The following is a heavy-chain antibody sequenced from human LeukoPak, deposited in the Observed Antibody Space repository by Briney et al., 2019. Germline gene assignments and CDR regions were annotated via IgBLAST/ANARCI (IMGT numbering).Heavy chain of an antibody. CDR2: IYTSGST. CDR1: GGSISSYY. J-gene: IGHJ6*03. V-gene: IGHV4-4*09. CDR3: ARHGYYDFWSGYPYYYYYYYMDV. Sequence: SETLSLTCTVSGGSISSYYWSWIRQPPGKGLEWIGYIYTSGSTNYNPSLKIRVTISVDTSKTQFSLKLSSVTAADTAVYYCARHGYYDFWSGYPYYYYYYYMDVWAKRTTVTVSS. D-gene: IGHD3-3*01.